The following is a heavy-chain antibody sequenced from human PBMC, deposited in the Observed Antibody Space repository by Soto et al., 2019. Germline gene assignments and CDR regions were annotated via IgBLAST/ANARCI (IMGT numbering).Heavy chain of an antibody. CDR1: GGSISKNY. Sequence: QVQLQESGPGLVNPSETLSLTCTVSGGSISKNYWSWIRQPPGKGLEWIGYIYNSGSTNYNPSLNSRVTIAIDTSKNLFSLHLRSGTAAAKAVYYCARHDSGFDYYFAHWGQGTLVTVSS. CDR3: ARHDSGFDYYFAH. V-gene: IGHV4-59*08. J-gene: IGHJ4*02. CDR2: IYNSGST. D-gene: IGHD6-19*01.